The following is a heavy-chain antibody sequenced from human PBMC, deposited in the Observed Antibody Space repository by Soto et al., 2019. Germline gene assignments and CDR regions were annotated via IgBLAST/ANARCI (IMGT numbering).Heavy chain of an antibody. D-gene: IGHD3-9*01. Sequence: SETLSLTCTVSGGSISSYYWSWIRQPPGKGLEWIGYIYYSGSTNYNPSLKSRVTISVDTSKNQFSLKLSSVTAADTAVYYCARASRYDILTGSGYYFDYWGQGTLVTVSS. J-gene: IGHJ4*02. CDR1: GGSISSYY. CDR2: IYYSGST. CDR3: ARASRYDILTGSGYYFDY. V-gene: IGHV4-59*01.